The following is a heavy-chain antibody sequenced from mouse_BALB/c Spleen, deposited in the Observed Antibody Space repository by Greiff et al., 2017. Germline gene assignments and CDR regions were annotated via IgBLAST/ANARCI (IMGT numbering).Heavy chain of an antibody. V-gene: IGHV1-80*01. Sequence: QVQLQQSGAELVRPGSSVKISCKASGYAFSSYWMNWVKQRPGQGLEWIGQIYPGDGDTNYNGKFKGKATLTADKSSSTAYMQLSSLTSEDSAVYFCARGNPLAYWGQGTLGTVSA. CDR2: IYPGDGDT. CDR3: ARGNPLAY. J-gene: IGHJ3*01. CDR1: GYAFSSYW.